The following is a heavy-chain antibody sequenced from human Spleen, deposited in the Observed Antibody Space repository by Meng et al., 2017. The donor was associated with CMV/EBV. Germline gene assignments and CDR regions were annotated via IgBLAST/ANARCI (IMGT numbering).Heavy chain of an antibody. CDR2: TGTHGDT. Sequence: GGSLRLSCAASGFTFSISPMHWVRQATGKGLEWVSATGTHGDTYYADSVKGRFTVSREDAKNSFYLQMNSLRAEDTAVYYCARGPSEHSAYLDYWGQGTLVTVSS. CDR3: ARGPSEHSAYLDY. D-gene: IGHD1-14*01. CDR1: GFTFSISP. J-gene: IGHJ4*02. V-gene: IGHV3-13*01.